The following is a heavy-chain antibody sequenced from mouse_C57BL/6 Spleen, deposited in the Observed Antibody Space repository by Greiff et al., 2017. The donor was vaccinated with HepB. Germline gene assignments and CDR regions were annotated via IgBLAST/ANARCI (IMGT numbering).Heavy chain of an antibody. CDR1: GYTFTSYW. D-gene: IGHD1-1*01. J-gene: IGHJ1*03. CDR2: IDPSDSET. Sequence: QVQLKQPGAELVRPGSSVKLSCKASGYTFTSYWMHWVKQRPIQGLEWIGNIDPSDSETHYNQKFKDKATLTVDKSSSTAYMQLSSLTSEDSAVYYCARTYYGSSYVSYWYFDVWGTGTTVTVSS. CDR3: ARTYYGSSYVSYWYFDV. V-gene: IGHV1-52*01.